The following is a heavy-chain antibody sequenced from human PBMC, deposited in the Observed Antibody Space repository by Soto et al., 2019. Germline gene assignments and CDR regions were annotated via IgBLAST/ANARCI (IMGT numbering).Heavy chain of an antibody. Sequence: PSETLSLTCTVSGGSISSSSYYWGWIRQPPGKGLEWIGSIYYSGSTYYNPSLKSRVTISVDTSKNQFSLKLSSVTAADTAVYYCARRTTMVRGVSRRGFDYWGQGXLVTVYS. D-gene: IGHD3-10*01. J-gene: IGHJ4*02. V-gene: IGHV4-39*01. CDR3: ARRTTMVRGVSRRGFDY. CDR1: GGSISSSSYY. CDR2: IYYSGST.